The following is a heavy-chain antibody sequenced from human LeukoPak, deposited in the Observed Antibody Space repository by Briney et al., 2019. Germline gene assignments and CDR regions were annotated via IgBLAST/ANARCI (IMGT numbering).Heavy chain of an antibody. Sequence: GGSLRLSCAASGFTFSSYDMHWVRQATGKGLEWVSAIGTAGDTYYPGSVKGRFTISRENAKNSLYLQMNSLRAGDTAVYYCARGQRGHGFDLWGQGTLVTVSS. D-gene: IGHD5-12*01. V-gene: IGHV3-13*01. CDR2: IGTAGDT. J-gene: IGHJ4*02. CDR3: ARGQRGHGFDL. CDR1: GFTFSSYD.